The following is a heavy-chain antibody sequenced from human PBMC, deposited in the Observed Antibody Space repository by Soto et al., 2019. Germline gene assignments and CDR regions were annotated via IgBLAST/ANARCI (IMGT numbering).Heavy chain of an antibody. V-gene: IGHV4-31*03. CDR2: MYHSGST. Sequence: TLSLTCTVSGGSISSGVYYWGWIRQHPGKGLEWIGYMYHSGSTYYNPSLKSRVTISVDTSNNEFSLKVSSVTAADTAIYYCASGYGSIDHWGQGTLVTVS. J-gene: IGHJ4*02. CDR3: ASGYGSIDH. CDR1: GGSISSGVYY. D-gene: IGHD2-2*03.